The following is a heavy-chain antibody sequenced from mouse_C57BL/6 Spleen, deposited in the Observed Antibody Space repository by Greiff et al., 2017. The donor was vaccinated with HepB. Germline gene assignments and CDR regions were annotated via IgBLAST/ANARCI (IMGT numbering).Heavy chain of an antibody. CDR2: ISDGGSYT. Sequence: EVQGVESGGGLVKPGGSLKLSCAASGFTFSSYAMSWVRQTPEKRLEWVATISDGGSYTYYPDNVKGRFTISRDNAKNNLYLQMSQLKSEDTAMYYCARDHSTGAMDYWGQGTSVTVSS. CDR1: GFTFSSYA. J-gene: IGHJ4*01. D-gene: IGHD1-2*01. V-gene: IGHV5-4*01. CDR3: ARDHSTGAMDY.